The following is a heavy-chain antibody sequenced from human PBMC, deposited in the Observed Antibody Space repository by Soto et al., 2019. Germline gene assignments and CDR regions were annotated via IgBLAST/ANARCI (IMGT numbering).Heavy chain of an antibody. CDR3: ARDPGYCTNGVCPIFDF. CDR2: MYHGGRT. V-gene: IGHV4-61*01. CDR1: SFSISSGYF. J-gene: IGHJ4*02. Sequence: SETLSLTCAVSSFSISSGYFWSWMRQPPGKGLEWIGHMYHGGRTNYSPSLKSRVTMSLDSSKNQFSLNLSSVTAADTAVYFCARDPGYCTNGVCPIFDFWGQGVLVTVSS. D-gene: IGHD2-8*01.